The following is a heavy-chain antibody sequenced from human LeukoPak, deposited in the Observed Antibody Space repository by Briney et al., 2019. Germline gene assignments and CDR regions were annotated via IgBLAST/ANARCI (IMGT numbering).Heavy chain of an antibody. CDR1: GFTFSIYP. CDR3: VKSPSDGLDV. CDR2: IFTNGDTT. Sequence: GGSQRLSCSASGFTFSIYPMHWVRQAPGKGLEYVSTIFTNGDTTSYAASVKGRFTTSRDDSKNTLYLQMSSLRPEDTAVYYCVKSPSDGLDVWGQGATVTVSS. J-gene: IGHJ6*02. V-gene: IGHV3-64D*09.